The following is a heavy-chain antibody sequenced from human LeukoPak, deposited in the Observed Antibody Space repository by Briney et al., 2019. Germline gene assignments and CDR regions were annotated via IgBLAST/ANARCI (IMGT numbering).Heavy chain of an antibody. V-gene: IGHV1-2*06. CDR3: ARSARHCNNGVCFTDYYIDL. J-gene: IGHJ6*03. D-gene: IGHD2-8*01. Sequence: RGASVKVSCKTSGYTFTDSYIHWVRQAPGHGLEWMGRINPNSGDPDYPQKFQGRVTMTRDTSISTAYMEMSSLTSDDTAVYYCARSARHCNNGVCFTDYYIDLWGKGTTVIVSS. CDR2: INPNSGDP. CDR1: GYTFTDSY.